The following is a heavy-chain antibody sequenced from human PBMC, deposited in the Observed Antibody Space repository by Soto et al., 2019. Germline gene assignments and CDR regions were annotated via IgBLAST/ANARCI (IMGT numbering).Heavy chain of an antibody. CDR3: AGVRDGVIVGATYFDY. CDR1: EFTFSNYA. V-gene: IGHV3-23*01. D-gene: IGHD1-26*01. Sequence: GGSLRLSCAASEFTFSNYAMSWVRQAPGKGLEWVSAISYGGGTTYYADSVKGRFTISRDNSKNTLYLQMNSLRAEDTAVYYCAGVRDGVIVGATYFDYWGQGTLVTVSS. J-gene: IGHJ4*02. CDR2: ISYGGGTT.